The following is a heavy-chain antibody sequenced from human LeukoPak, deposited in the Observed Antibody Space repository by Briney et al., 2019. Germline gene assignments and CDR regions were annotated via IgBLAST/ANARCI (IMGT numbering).Heavy chain of an antibody. D-gene: IGHD3-10*01. J-gene: IGHJ4*02. CDR1: GGSFSGYY. CDR2: INHSGST. V-gene: IGHV4-34*01. CDR3: ARGTSMVRGVIMSY. Sequence: SETLSLTCAVYGGSFSGYYWSWIRQPPGKGLEWIGEINHSGSTNYNLSLKSRVTISVDTSKNQFSLKLSSVTAADTAVYYCARGTSMVRGVIMSYWGQGTLVTVSS.